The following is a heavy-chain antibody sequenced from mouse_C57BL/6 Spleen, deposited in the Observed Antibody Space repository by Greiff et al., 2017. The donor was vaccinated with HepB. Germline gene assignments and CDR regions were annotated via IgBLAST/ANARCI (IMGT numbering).Heavy chain of an antibody. CDR3: AREGAYYYGTLFAY. J-gene: IGHJ3*01. CDR1: GYTFTSYW. CDR2: IYPGSGST. Sequence: QVQLQQPGAELVKPGASVKMSCKASGYTFTSYWITWVKQRPGQGLEWIGDIYPGSGSTNYNEKFKSKATLTVDTSSSTAYMRLSSLTSEDSAVYYCAREGAYYYGTLFAYWGQGTLVTVSA. D-gene: IGHD1-1*01. V-gene: IGHV1-55*01.